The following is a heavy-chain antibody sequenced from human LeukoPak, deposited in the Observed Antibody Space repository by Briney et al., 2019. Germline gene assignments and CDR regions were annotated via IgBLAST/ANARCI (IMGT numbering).Heavy chain of an antibody. D-gene: IGHD2-15*01. J-gene: IGHJ1*01. CDR3: AREDGICSGGSCYQH. CDR2: INWNGVST. V-gene: IGHV3-20*04. Sequence: GGSLRLSCAASGFTFDDYGMSWVRQAPGKGLEWVSFINWNGVSTDYADSVKGRFTISRDNAKNSLFLQMNSLRAEDTALYYCAREDGICSGGSCYQHWGQGTLVTVSS. CDR1: GFTFDDYG.